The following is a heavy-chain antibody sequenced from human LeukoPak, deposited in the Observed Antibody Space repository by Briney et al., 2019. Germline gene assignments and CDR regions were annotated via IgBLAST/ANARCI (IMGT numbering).Heavy chain of an antibody. Sequence: PGGSLRLSCAASGFTFNSYAMSWVRQAPGKGLEWVSGISGSGGSTYYADSVKGRFTISRDNSKNTLYLQMNSLRAEDTAVYYCAKATHYGSGSYRYYFDDWGQGTLVTVSS. CDR1: GFTFNSYA. V-gene: IGHV3-23*01. D-gene: IGHD3-10*01. CDR3: AKATHYGSGSYRYYFDD. J-gene: IGHJ4*02. CDR2: ISGSGGST.